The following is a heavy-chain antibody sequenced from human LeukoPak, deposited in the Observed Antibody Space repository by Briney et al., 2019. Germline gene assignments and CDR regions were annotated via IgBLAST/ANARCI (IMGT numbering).Heavy chain of an antibody. CDR2: INPNSGGT. V-gene: IGHV1-2*02. Sequence: ASVKVSCKASGYTFTGYYMHWVRQAPGQGLEWMGWINPNSGGTNYARKFQGRVTMTRDTSISTAYMELSRLRSDDTAVYYCARDAAARPLDYWGQGTLVTVSS. D-gene: IGHD6-6*01. CDR3: ARDAAARPLDY. J-gene: IGHJ4*02. CDR1: GYTFTGYY.